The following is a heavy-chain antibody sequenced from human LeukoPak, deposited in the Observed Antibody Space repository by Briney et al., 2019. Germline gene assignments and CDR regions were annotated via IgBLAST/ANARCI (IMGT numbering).Heavy chain of an antibody. J-gene: IGHJ6*03. V-gene: IGHV3-21*01. CDR3: ARAYSERYGLGYYYMDV. Sequence: GGSLRLSCAASGFTFSRYEMNWVRQAPGKGLEWVSSISSSSSYIYYADSVKGRFTNSRDNAKKSVYLQMNSLRAEDTAVYYCARAYSERYGLGYYYMDVWGKGTTVTISS. D-gene: IGHD1-26*01. CDR2: ISSSSSYI. CDR1: GFTFSRYE.